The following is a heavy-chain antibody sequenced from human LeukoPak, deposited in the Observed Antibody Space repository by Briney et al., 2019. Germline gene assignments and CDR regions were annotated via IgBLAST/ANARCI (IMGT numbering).Heavy chain of an antibody. CDR3: ARGRLYGSASARFDS. Sequence: GRSLRLSCAASGFTFNNYSLHWVRQAPGKGLEWVATIPYDGRNKYYADSVKGRFTISRDNSKNTLYLQMDSLRVEDTAVYYCARGRLYGSASARFDSWGQGTLVTVSS. D-gene: IGHD3-10*01. CDR1: GFTFNNYS. V-gene: IGHV3-30*04. J-gene: IGHJ4*02. CDR2: IPYDGRNK.